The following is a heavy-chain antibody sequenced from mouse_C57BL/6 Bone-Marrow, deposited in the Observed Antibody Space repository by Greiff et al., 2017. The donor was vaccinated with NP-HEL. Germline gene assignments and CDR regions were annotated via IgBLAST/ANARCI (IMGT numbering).Heavy chain of an antibody. CDR1: GYSITSGYY. CDR2: ISYDGSN. Sequence: EVKLMESGPGLVKPSQSLSLTCSVTGYSITSGYYWNWIRQFPGTKLEWMGYISYDGSNNYNPSLQNRISITRDPSKNQFFLKLNSVTTEDTATYYCARDGRDDYWGQGTTLTVSS. CDR3: ARDGRDDY. V-gene: IGHV3-6*01. J-gene: IGHJ2*01.